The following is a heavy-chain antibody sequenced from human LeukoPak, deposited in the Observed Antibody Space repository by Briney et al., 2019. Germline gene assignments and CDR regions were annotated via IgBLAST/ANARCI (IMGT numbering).Heavy chain of an antibody. CDR3: ARGGLSSGWYQQYYFDY. J-gene: IGHJ4*02. V-gene: IGHV4-34*01. D-gene: IGHD6-19*01. CDR1: GGSFSGYY. Sequence: PSETLSLTCAVYGGSFSGYYWSWIRQPPGKGLEWIGEINHSGSTNYNPSLKSRVTISVDTSKNQFSLKLSSVTAADTAVYYCARGGLSSGWYQQYYFDYWGLGTLVTVSS. CDR2: INHSGST.